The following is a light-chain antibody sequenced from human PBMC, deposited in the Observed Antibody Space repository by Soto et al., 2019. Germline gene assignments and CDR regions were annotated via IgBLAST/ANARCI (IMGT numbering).Light chain of an antibody. CDR2: GAS. Sequence: EIVLTQSPATLSLSPGEGAALSCRASQSVSRFLAWYQQKPGQAPRLLIYGASNRATGIPTRFSGSGSGTDFTLTISSLESEEFALYYCHQRSTWPLTFGGGTKVEIK. CDR1: QSVSRF. J-gene: IGKJ4*01. CDR3: HQRSTWPLT. V-gene: IGKV3-11*01.